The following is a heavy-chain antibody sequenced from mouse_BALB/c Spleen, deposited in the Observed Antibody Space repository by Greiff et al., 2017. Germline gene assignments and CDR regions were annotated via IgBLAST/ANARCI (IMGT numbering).Heavy chain of an antibody. CDR3: ARLGGAMDY. Sequence: EVKVVESGGGLVQPGGSLNLSCAASGFDFSRYWMSWARQAPGKGQEWIGEINPGSSTINYTPSLKDKFIISRDNAKNTLYLQMSKVRSEDTALYYCARLGGAMDYWGQGTSVTVAA. J-gene: IGHJ4*01. V-gene: IGHV4-2*02. CDR2: INPGSSTI. CDR1: GFDFSRYW.